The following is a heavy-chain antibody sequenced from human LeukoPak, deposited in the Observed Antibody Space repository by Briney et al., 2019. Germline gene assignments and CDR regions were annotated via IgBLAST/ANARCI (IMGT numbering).Heavy chain of an antibody. D-gene: IGHD6-6*01. CDR1: GGSFSGYY. CDR3: AKLTDSIAARPFDS. Sequence: SETLSLTCAVYGGSFSGYYWSWIRQPPGKGLEWIGEINHSGSTNYNPSLKSRVTISVDTSKNQFSLKLSSVTAEDTAVYYCAKLTDSIAARPFDSWGQGTLVTVSS. V-gene: IGHV4-34*01. CDR2: INHSGST. J-gene: IGHJ4*02.